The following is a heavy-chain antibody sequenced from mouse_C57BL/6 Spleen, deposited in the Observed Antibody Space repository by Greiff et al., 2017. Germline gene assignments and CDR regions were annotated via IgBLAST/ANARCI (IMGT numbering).Heavy chain of an antibody. Sequence: EVMLVESGGGLVQPGGSLSLSCAASGFTFTDYYMSWVRQPPGKALEWLGFIRTKANGYTTEYSASVKGRFTISRDNYQSILYLQMNALRAEDSATYYCARSFNWDGDYAMDYWGQGTSVTVSS. CDR3: ARSFNWDGDYAMDY. J-gene: IGHJ4*01. CDR2: IRTKANGYTT. CDR1: GFTFTDYY. V-gene: IGHV7-3*01. D-gene: IGHD4-1*01.